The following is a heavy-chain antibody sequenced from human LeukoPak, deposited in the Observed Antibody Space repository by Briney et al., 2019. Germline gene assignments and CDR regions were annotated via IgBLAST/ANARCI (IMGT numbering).Heavy chain of an antibody. Sequence: GGSLRLSCASSGFTFSSYVMHWVRQAPCKRLELVAVISYDGSNKYYGDSVKGLFTISRDNYKNTLYLQTDSMRAEDKAVYYCAREGRIMGATLDHWGQGALVTVSS. J-gene: IGHJ4*02. CDR2: ISYDGSNK. D-gene: IGHD1-26*01. V-gene: IGHV3-30*03. CDR3: AREGRIMGATLDH. CDR1: GFTFSSYV.